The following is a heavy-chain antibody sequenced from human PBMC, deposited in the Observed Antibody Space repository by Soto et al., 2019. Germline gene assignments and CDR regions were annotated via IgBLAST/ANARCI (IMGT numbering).Heavy chain of an antibody. D-gene: IGHD3-3*01. J-gene: IGHJ4*02. CDR1: GASISDYY. CDR3: ARARKATYITGGFDS. Sequence: SETLSLTCSVSGASISDYYWSWIRQSPEKGLEYIAYSSYGGITNLNGALNGRVTMSIDTSKNQFSLKATSLTAADTAVYYGARARKATYITGGFDSWGQGTLVTVSS. V-gene: IGHV4-59*01. CDR2: SSYGGIT.